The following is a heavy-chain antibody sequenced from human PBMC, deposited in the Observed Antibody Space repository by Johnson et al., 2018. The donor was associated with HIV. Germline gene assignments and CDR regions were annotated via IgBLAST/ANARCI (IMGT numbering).Heavy chain of an antibody. J-gene: IGHJ3*02. D-gene: IGHD1-26*01. Sequence: VQLVESGGGLVQPGGSLRLSCAASGFTFSGYWMNWVRQAPGKGLEWVANIKQDGSEKYYVDSVKGRFTISRDNAKNSLFLQMNSLRAEDTAVYYCARGGGSSVAFDIWGQGTMVTVSS. CDR1: GFTFSGYW. CDR3: ARGGGSSVAFDI. V-gene: IGHV3-7*05. CDR2: IKQDGSEK.